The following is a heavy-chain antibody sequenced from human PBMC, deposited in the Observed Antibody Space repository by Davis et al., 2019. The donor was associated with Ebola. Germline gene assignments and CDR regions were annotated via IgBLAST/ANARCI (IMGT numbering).Heavy chain of an antibody. CDR2: ISSSSSDI. CDR1: GFSFSNCW. Sequence: PGGSLRLSCAASGFSFSNCWMSWVRQAPGKGLEWVSSISSSSSDIHYADSVKGRFTISRDNDKNSLYLQMNGLRAEDTAVYYSARVPPYYDCWSGKNYYYYMDVWGKGTTVTVSS. J-gene: IGHJ6*03. D-gene: IGHD3-3*01. CDR3: ARVPPYYDCWSGKNYYYYMDV. V-gene: IGHV3-21*06.